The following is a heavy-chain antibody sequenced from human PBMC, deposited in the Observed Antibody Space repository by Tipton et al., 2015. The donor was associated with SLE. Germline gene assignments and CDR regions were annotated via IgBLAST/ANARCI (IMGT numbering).Heavy chain of an antibody. J-gene: IGHJ4*02. Sequence: TLSLTCTVSGGTISSDPYYWGWIRRPPGKGLEWIGSIYHRGNTYYNPSLKSRVTISEDTSRNQFSLKLTSVTAADTAVYYCVGWGSSGYYYGFDYWGQGTLVTVSS. CDR2: IYHRGNT. CDR1: GGTISSDPYY. CDR3: VGWGSSGYYYGFDY. V-gene: IGHV4-39*01. D-gene: IGHD3-22*01.